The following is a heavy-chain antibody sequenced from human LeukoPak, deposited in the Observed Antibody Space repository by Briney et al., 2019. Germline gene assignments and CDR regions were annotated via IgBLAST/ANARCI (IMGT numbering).Heavy chain of an antibody. J-gene: IGHJ4*02. CDR3: ARNRDHVNDN. D-gene: IGHD1-14*01. CDR2: IDPNSAGT. V-gene: IGHV1-2*02. Sequence: ASVKVSCKASGYTFTAYYIHWVRQALGQGLEWLGWIDPNSAGTTYSQKFQGRITMTTDTSISTAYMELSSLRSDDTAVYYCARNRDHVNDNWGQGTLVTVSS. CDR1: GYTFTAYY.